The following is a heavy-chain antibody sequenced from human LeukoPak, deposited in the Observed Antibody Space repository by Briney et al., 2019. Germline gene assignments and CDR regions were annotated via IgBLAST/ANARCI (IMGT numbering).Heavy chain of an antibody. V-gene: IGHV4-39*07. CDR2: IYYSGST. CDR1: GDSITSSSYF. D-gene: IGHD3-3*01. Sequence: PSETLSLTCTVSGDSITSSSYFWGWIRQPPGKGLEWIGSIYYSGSTYYNPSLKSRITISVDTSKNQFSLKLRSVTAADTAVYYCARVNPFWYRRPTSYYYYYMDVWGKGTTVTVSS. J-gene: IGHJ6*03. CDR3: ARVNPFWYRRPTSYYYYYMDV.